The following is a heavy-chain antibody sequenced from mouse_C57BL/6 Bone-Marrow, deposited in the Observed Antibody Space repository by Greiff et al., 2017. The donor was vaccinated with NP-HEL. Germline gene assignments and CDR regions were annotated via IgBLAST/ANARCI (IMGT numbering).Heavy chain of an antibody. CDR2: IYPGDGDT. CDR1: GYAFSSYW. V-gene: IGHV1-80*01. CDR3: ARCHYYGSSHWYFDV. D-gene: IGHD1-1*01. J-gene: IGHJ1*03. Sequence: QVQLQQSGAELVKPGASVKISCKASGYAFSSYWMNWVKQRPGKGLEWIGQIYPGDGDTNYNGKFKGKATLTADKSSSTAYMQLSSLTSEDSAVYFCARCHYYGSSHWYFDVWGTGTTVTVSS.